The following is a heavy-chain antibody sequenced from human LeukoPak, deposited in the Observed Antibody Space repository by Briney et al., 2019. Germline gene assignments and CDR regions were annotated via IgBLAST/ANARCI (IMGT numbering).Heavy chain of an antibody. V-gene: IGHV3-23*01. J-gene: IGHJ4*02. D-gene: IGHD3-10*01. CDR2: ISGSGGST. CDR3: ARAHGSGAYYKDRLKDY. Sequence: GGSLRLSCAASGFTFSSYGMSWVRQAPGKGLEWVSAISGSGGSTYYADSVKGRFTISRDNSKNTLYLQMNSLRAEDTALYYCARAHGSGAYYKDRLKDYWGQGTLVTVST. CDR1: GFTFSSYG.